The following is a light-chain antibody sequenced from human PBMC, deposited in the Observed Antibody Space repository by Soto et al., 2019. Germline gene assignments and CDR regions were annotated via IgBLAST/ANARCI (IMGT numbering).Light chain of an antibody. CDR1: SSNIGAGYD. V-gene: IGLV1-40*01. CDR3: QSYDSSLIGSHVV. Sequence: QSVLTQSPSVSGGPGQRVTISCTGRSSNIGAGYDVHWYQQLPGTAPKLLIYGNSNRPSGVPDRFSGSKSGTSASLAITGLQAEDEADYYCQSYDSSLIGSHVVFGGGTKLTVL. J-gene: IGLJ2*01. CDR2: GNS.